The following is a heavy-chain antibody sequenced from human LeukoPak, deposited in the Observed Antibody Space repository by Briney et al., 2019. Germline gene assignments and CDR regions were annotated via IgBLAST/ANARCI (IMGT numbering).Heavy chain of an antibody. J-gene: IGHJ4*02. V-gene: IGHV3-23*01. CDR3: ALLMMYAIDFDY. CDR1: GFTFRSYA. D-gene: IGHD2-8*01. CDR2: INSSGGST. Sequence: GGSLRLSCVASGFTFRSYAMSWVRQAPGKGLEWVSTINSSGGSTYYADSLKGRFTISRDISKNTLYLQMNSLRAEDTAIYYCALLMMYAIDFDYWGQGTLVTVSS.